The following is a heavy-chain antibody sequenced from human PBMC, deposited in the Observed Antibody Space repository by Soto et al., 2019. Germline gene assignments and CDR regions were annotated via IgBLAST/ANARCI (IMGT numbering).Heavy chain of an antibody. V-gene: IGHV3-30*18. CDR1: GFTFSSYG. J-gene: IGHJ6*02. CDR2: ISYDGSNK. D-gene: IGHD6-6*01. CDR3: AKGKYSSSPLLNPRGYYYGMDV. Sequence: PGGSLRLSCAASGFTFSSYGMHWVRQAPGKGLEWVAVISYDGSNKYYADSVKGRFTISRDNSKNTLYLQMNSLRAEDTAVYYCAKGKYSSSPLLNPRGYYYGMDVWGQGTTVTVSS.